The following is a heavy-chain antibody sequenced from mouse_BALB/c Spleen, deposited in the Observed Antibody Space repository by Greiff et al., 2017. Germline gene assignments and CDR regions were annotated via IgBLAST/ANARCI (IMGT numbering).Heavy chain of an antibody. CDR2: INPYNDGT. CDR3: ARGGYGNYGAMDY. CDR1: GYTFTSYV. V-gene: IGHV1-14*01. J-gene: IGHJ4*01. Sequence: EVKLQESGPELVKPGASVKMSCKASGYTFTSYVMHWVKQKPGQGLEWIGYINPYNDGTKYNEKFKGKATLTSDKSSSTAYMELSSLTSEDSAVYYCARGGYGNYGAMDYWGQGTSVTVSS. D-gene: IGHD2-1*01.